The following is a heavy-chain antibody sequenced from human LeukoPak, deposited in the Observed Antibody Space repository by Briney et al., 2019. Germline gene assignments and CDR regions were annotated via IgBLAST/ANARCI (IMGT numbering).Heavy chain of an antibody. V-gene: IGHV4-59*08. CDR1: GGSISSYY. Sequence: SETLSLTCTVSGGSISSYYWSWLRQPPGKGLEWIGYIYYSGSTNYNPSLKSRVTISVDTSKNQFSLKLSSVTAADTAVYYCARHRVYSSGWLTGGVFDIWGEGPMHTVS. D-gene: IGHD6-19*01. CDR2: IYYSGST. CDR3: ARHRVYSSGWLTGGVFDI. J-gene: IGHJ3*02.